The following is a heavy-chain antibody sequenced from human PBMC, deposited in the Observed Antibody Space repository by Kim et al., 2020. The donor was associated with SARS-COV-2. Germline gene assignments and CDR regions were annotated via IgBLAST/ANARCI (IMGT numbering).Heavy chain of an antibody. Sequence: GGSLRLSCAASGFTFSSYSMNWVRQAPGKGLEWVSSISSSSSYIYYADSVKGRFTISRDNAKNSLYLQMNSLRAEDTAVYYCARGAKNSYGLVSFDYWGQGTLVTVSS. CDR1: GFTFSSYS. J-gene: IGHJ4*02. V-gene: IGHV3-21*01. CDR3: ARGAKNSYGLVSFDY. CDR2: ISSSSSYI. D-gene: IGHD5-18*01.